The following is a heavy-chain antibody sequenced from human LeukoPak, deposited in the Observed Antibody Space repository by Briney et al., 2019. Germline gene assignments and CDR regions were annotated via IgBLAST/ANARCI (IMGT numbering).Heavy chain of an antibody. CDR1: GFTFSSYA. CDR3: AKDPDSVRGVD. D-gene: IGHD3-10*01. V-gene: IGHV3-30*18. J-gene: IGHJ4*02. CDR2: ISYDGSNK. Sequence: GGSLRLSCAASGFTFSSYAMSWVRQAPGKGLEWVAVISYDGSNKYYADSVKGRFTISRDNSKNTLYLQMNSLRAEDTAVYYCAKDPDSVRGVDWGQGTLVTVSS.